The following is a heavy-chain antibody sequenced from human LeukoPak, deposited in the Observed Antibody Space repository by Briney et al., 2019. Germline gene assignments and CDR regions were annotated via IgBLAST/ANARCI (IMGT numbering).Heavy chain of an antibody. CDR2: INPSGGST. CDR1: GYTFTSYY. CDR3: ARIHYDRDY. Sequence: GASVKVSCKASGYTFTSYYMHWVRQAPGQGLEWMGIINPSGGSTSYAQKFQGRVTITADESTSTAYMELSSLRSEDTAVYYCARIHYDRDYWGQGTLVTVSS. J-gene: IGHJ4*02. V-gene: IGHV1-46*01. D-gene: IGHD3-22*01.